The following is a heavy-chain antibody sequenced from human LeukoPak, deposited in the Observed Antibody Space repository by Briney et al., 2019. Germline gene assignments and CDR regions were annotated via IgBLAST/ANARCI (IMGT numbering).Heavy chain of an antibody. Sequence: GSLRLSCAASGFTFSSCSMSWIRQPPGKGLEWIGEINHSGSTNYNPSLKSRVTISVDTSKNQFSLKLSSVTAADTAVYYCARRALQLWLPRAYGMDVWGQGTTVTVSS. CDR2: INHSGST. J-gene: IGHJ6*02. V-gene: IGHV4-34*01. CDR3: ARRALQLWLPRAYGMDV. CDR1: GFTFSSCS. D-gene: IGHD5-18*01.